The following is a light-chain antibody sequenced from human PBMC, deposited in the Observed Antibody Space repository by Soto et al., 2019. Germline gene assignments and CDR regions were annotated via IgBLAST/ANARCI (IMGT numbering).Light chain of an antibody. CDR1: TSDVGGYNY. CDR2: EVS. V-gene: IGLV2-8*01. CDR3: SSYEGNNNVI. J-gene: IGLJ2*01. Sequence: QSVLTQPPSASGSPGQSVTISCTGTTSDVGGYNYVSWYQQQPGKAPKLMIYEVSKLSSGVHDRFSCSKSGNTAPLTVSGLQDEEDADYYGSSYEGNNNVIFGGGTKLTVL.